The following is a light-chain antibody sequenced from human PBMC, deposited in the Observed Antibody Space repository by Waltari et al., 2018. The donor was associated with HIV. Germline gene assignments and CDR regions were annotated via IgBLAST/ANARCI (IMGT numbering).Light chain of an antibody. J-gene: IGLJ3*02. CDR3: ALWTDTLTGWV. CDR2: RTT. CDR1: TSNISFDS. V-gene: IGLV1-44*01. Sequence: VLTPPPSASGTPGQRVPISCSRSTSNISFDSVPSYHHVPGTAPRLLIYRTTQRPSGVPDRFSGSISGTSASLAISGLHYEDDGDYYCALWTDTLTGWVFGGGTKVPVL.